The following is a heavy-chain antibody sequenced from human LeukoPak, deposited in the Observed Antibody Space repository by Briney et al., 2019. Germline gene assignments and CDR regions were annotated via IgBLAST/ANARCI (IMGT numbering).Heavy chain of an antibody. CDR2: IYTSGST. CDR3: ARAAYYDILTGHDAFDI. D-gene: IGHD3-9*01. V-gene: IGHV4-4*07. Sequence: SETLSLTCTVSGGSISSYYWGWIRQPAGKGLEWIGRIYTSGSTNYNPSLKSRVTMSVDTSKNQFSLKLSSVTAADTAVYYCARAAYYDILTGHDAFDIWGQGTMVTVSS. CDR1: GGSISSYY. J-gene: IGHJ3*02.